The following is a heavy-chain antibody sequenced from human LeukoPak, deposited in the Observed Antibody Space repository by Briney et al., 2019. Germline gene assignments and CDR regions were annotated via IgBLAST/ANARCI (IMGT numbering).Heavy chain of an antibody. CDR3: ARGYTTGWYQDY. D-gene: IGHD6-19*01. CDR2: IYSTGNT. Sequence: SETLSLTCAVSGGSINTYYWSWIRQPPGKGLEWVGYIYSTGNTNYNPSLKGRVTISLDTSKNQFSLKLSSVTAADTAVYYCARGYTTGWYQDYWGQGTLVTVSS. CDR1: GGSINTYY. V-gene: IGHV4-4*09. J-gene: IGHJ4*02.